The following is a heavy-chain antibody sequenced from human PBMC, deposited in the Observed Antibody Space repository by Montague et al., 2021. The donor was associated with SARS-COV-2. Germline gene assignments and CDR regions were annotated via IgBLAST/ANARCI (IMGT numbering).Heavy chain of an antibody. CDR2: IYYSGST. CDR3: ASPTYYYDSSWTDSFDI. V-gene: IGHV4-39*01. J-gene: IGHJ3*02. D-gene: IGHD3-22*01. Sequence: SETLSLTCTVSGASISSRSYYWGWIRQPPGKGLEWIGRIYYSGSTYYNPSLNSRVTISVDTSKNQFSLKLSSVTAADTAVYYCASPTYYYDSSWTDSFDIWGQGTMVTVSS. CDR1: GASISSRSYY.